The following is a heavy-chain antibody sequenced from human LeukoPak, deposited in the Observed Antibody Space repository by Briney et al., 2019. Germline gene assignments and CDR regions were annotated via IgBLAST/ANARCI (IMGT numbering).Heavy chain of an antibody. CDR1: GFTFSSYA. D-gene: IGHD3-22*01. Sequence: GGSLRLSCAASGFTFSSYAMSWVRQAPGKGLEWVSAISGSGGSTYYADSVKGRFAISRDNSKSTLYLQMDSLRAEDTAVYYCAKYYYDNSGSRNSFDYWGQGTLVTVSS. J-gene: IGHJ4*02. V-gene: IGHV3-23*01. CDR2: ISGSGGST. CDR3: AKYYYDNSGSRNSFDY.